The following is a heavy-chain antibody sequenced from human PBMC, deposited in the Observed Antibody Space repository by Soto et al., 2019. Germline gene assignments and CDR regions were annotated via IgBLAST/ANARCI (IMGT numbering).Heavy chain of an antibody. CDR1: GFTFSSYG. J-gene: IGHJ6*02. CDR3: AKDGAVTTRYYYYGMDV. CDR2: ISYDGSNK. V-gene: IGHV3-30*18. Sequence: QVQLVESGGGVVQPGRSLRLSCAASGFTFSSYGMHWVRQAPGKGLEWVAVISYDGSNKYYADSVKGRFTISRDNSKNTLYLQMNSLRAEVTAVYYCAKDGAVTTRYYYYGMDVWGQGTTVTVSS. D-gene: IGHD4-17*01.